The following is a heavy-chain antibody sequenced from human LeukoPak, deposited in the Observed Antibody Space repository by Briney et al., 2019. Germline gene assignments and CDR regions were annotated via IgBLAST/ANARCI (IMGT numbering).Heavy chain of an antibody. V-gene: IGHV4-30-4*07. J-gene: IGHJ1*01. CDR1: GGSISSGGYS. CDR2: IYDTGST. Sequence: SQTLSLTCAVSGGSISSGGYSWSWIRQPPGKGLEWIGYIYDTGSTLYNPSLESRLTISIDTSKNQFSLRLSSVTAADTAVYFCARYSLSREDFQDWGQGTLVTVSS. CDR3: ARYSLSREDFQD. D-gene: IGHD6-13*01.